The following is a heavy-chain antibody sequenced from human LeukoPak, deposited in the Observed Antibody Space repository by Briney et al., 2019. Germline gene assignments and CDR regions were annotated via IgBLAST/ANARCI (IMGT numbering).Heavy chain of an antibody. CDR1: GRTYSSYA. CDR2: IIPIFGTV. D-gene: IGHD2-2*01. J-gene: IGHJ6*03. Sequence: ASVKVSFKASGRTYSSYAISWVRQAPGQGREWRGGIIPIFGTVNYAQKFQGRVTITTDESPRTAYMELSSLRSEDTAVYYCALSPGPCIGRYCSSNYYMDVWGKGTTVTVSS. V-gene: IGHV1-69*05. CDR3: ALSPGPCIGRYCSSNYYMDV.